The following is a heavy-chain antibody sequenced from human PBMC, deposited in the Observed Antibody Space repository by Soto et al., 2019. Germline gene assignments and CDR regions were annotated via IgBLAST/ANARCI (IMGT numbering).Heavy chain of an antibody. V-gene: IGHV1-3*01. CDR2: INGGNGNT. D-gene: IGHD2-15*01. J-gene: IGHJ6*02. Sequence: ASVKVSCKASGYTFSNYAMHWVRQAPGQRLEWMGWINGGNGNTENSQTFQGRVTISRDTSASTAYMELSSLRSEDTAVYYCATYCSGGSCHPSRPYYYYGMDVWGQGTTVT. CDR1: GYTFSNYA. CDR3: ATYCSGGSCHPSRPYYYYGMDV.